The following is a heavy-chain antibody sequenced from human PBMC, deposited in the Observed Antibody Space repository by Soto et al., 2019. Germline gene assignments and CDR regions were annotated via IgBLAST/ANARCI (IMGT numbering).Heavy chain of an antibody. CDR2: INSDGSTT. D-gene: IGHD5-12*01. CDR1: GFTFSTHW. Sequence: EVQLLESGGGLIQPGGSLRLSCAASGFTFSTHWMHWVRQAPGKGLVWVSRINSDGSTTNYVDSVKGRFTISRDNAKHTVYLQMNSLRAEDTAVYYCARVPTGGYDWVWGQGTLVTVSS. CDR3: ARVPTGGYDWV. V-gene: IGHV3-74*01. J-gene: IGHJ4*02.